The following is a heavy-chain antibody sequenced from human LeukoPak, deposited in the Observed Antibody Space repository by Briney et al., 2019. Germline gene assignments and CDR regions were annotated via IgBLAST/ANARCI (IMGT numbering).Heavy chain of an antibody. CDR3: ARKVVVAATLYYFDY. D-gene: IGHD2-15*01. J-gene: IGHJ4*02. V-gene: IGHV4-61*02. CDR1: GGSISSGSYY. CDR2: IYTSGST. Sequence: PSETLSLTCTVSGGSISSGSYYWSWIRQPAGKGLEWIGRIYTSGSTNYNPSLKSRVTISVDTSKNQFSLKLSSVTAADTAVYYCARKVVVAATLYYFDYWGQGTLVTVSS.